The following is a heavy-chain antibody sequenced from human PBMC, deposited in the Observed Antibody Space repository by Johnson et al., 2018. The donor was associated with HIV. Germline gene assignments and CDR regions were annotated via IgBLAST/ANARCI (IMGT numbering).Heavy chain of an antibody. D-gene: IGHD3-22*01. J-gene: IGHJ3*02. Sequence: QVQLVESGGGVVQPGRSLRLSCAASGFMFSYYAMHWVRQAPGKGLEWVAVMSHDGTNKYYVDSVKGRLAISRDSSKNTLFLQSNSLRAGDTAVCYCARGPYYYDNFGFFGAFDIWGQGTVVTVSS. CDR3: ARGPYYYDNFGFFGAFDI. V-gene: IGHV3-30*09. CDR1: GFMFSYYA. CDR2: MSHDGTNK.